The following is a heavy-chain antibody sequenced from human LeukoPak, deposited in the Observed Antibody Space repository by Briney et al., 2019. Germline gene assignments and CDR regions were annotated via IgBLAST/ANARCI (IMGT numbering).Heavy chain of an antibody. CDR2: INPSGGST. V-gene: IGHV1-46*01. D-gene: IGHD3-22*01. Sequence: ASVKVSCKASGYTFTSYYMHWVRQAPGQGLEWMGIINPSGGSTSYAQKFQGRVTMTRDMSTSTAYMELRSLKSDDTAVYYCASLKNYYDSSGYLVTDAFDIWGQGTMVTVSS. CDR1: GYTFTSYY. J-gene: IGHJ3*02. CDR3: ASLKNYYDSSGYLVTDAFDI.